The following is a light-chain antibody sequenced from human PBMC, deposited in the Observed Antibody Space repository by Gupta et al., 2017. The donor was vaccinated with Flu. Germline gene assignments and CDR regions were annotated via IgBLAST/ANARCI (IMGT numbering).Light chain of an antibody. Sequence: EVVLTQSPDTLSLSPGERATLSCRASRSISSTYLAWYQQKPGQAPRLLIYGASSRATGIPDRFSGSGSETEFTLTISRLEPDDFAVYYCQHEGSSSWPFGQGTKVDIK. J-gene: IGKJ1*01. CDR1: RSISSTY. V-gene: IGKV3-20*01. CDR2: GAS. CDR3: QHEGSSSWP.